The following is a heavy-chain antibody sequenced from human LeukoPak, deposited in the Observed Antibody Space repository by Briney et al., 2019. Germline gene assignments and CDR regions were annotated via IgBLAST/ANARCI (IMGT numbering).Heavy chain of an antibody. Sequence: SQTLSLTCTVSGGSISSGSYYWSWIRQPAGKGLEWIGRIYTSGSTNYNPSLKSRVTISVDTSKNQFSLKLSSVTAADTAVYYCARTGSGSGSNRFWFDPWGQGTLVTVSS. CDR2: IYTSGST. D-gene: IGHD3-10*01. J-gene: IGHJ5*02. V-gene: IGHV4-61*02. CDR1: GGSISSGSYY. CDR3: ARTGSGSGSNRFWFDP.